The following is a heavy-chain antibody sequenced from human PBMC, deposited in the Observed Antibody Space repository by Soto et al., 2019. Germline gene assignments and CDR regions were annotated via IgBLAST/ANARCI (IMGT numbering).Heavy chain of an antibody. CDR2: ISWNSGSI. CDR1: GFTFDDYA. V-gene: IGHV3-9*01. J-gene: IGHJ4*02. D-gene: IGHD3-22*01. CDR3: ARVVYYDSSGYQY. Sequence: GGSLRLSCAASGFTFDDYAMHWVRQAPGKGLEWVSGISWNSGSIGYADSVKGRFTISRDNAKNSLYLQMNSLRAEDTAVYYCARVVYYDSSGYQYWGQGTLVTVS.